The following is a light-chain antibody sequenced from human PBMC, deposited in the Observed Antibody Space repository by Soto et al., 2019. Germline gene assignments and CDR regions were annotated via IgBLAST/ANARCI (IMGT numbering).Light chain of an antibody. CDR2: EGS. J-gene: IGLJ2*01. Sequence: QSALTQPASVSGSPGQSITISCTGTSSDVGSYNLVSWYQQHPGKAPKLTIYEGSKRPSGVSNRFSGSKSGNTASLTITGLQAVDEADDYCCSYAGSSTGVFGGGSKVTVL. V-gene: IGLV2-23*01. CDR1: SSDVGSYNL. CDR3: CSYAGSSTGV.